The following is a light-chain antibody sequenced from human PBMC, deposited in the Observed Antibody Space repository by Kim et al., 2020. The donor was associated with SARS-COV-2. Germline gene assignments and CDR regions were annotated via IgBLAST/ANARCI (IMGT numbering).Light chain of an antibody. V-gene: IGLV1-51*01. CDR3: ATWDGTLSAGV. CDR1: SSNIENNF. J-gene: IGLJ3*02. CDR2: DNN. Sequence: GQTVTISCSGGSSNIENNFVSWYQQLPGTAPKLLILDNNERPSGIPDRFSGSKSDTSATLGITGLQTGDEADYYCATWDGTLSAGVFGGGTQLTVL.